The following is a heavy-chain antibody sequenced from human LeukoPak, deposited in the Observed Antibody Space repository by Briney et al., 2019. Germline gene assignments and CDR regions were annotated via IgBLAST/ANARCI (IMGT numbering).Heavy chain of an antibody. J-gene: IGHJ5*02. CDR2: VDPEDGET. D-gene: IGHD3-22*01. V-gene: IGHV1-69-2*01. Sequence: ASVKVSCKAFGYTFTDFYLHWVQQAPGKGLEWMGRVDPEDGETIYAEKFQGRVTLTADMSTDTAYMEMSSLRSEDTAVYYCARDYYNSSSYWRLVSWGQGTLVTVSS. CDR1: GYTFTDFY. CDR3: ARDYYNSSSYWRLVS.